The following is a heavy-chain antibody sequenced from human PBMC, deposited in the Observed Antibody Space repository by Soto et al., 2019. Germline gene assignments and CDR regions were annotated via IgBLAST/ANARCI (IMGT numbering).Heavy chain of an antibody. D-gene: IGHD2-15*01. Sequence: SETLSLTCTVSGGSISSYYWSWIRQPPGKGLEWIGYIYYSGSTNYNPSLKSRVTISVDTSKSQCSLKQSSVTAADTAVYYCERFSRDTLDNWGQGTLVTVSS. CDR2: IYYSGST. CDR3: ERFSRDTLDN. CDR1: GGSISSYY. V-gene: IGHV4-59*01. J-gene: IGHJ4*01.